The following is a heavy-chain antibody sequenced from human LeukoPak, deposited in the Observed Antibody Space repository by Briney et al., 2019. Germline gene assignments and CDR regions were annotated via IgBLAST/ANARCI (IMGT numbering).Heavy chain of an antibody. D-gene: IGHD6-13*01. J-gene: IGHJ4*02. CDR2: IYSSGST. V-gene: IGHV4-31*11. CDR1: GGSIGSGGYY. CDR3: ARGRSAAGNFDY. Sequence: SETLSLTCAVSGGSIGSGGYYWSWIRHQPGKGLEWIGYIYSSGSTDYNPSLKSRLAISVDTPKNQFSLKVTSVTAADTAGCYCARGRSAAGNFDYWGQGTLVTVSS.